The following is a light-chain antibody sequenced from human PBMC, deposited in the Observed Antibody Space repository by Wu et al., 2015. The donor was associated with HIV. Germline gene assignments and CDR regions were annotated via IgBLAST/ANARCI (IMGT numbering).Light chain of an antibody. CDR3: HLYSSAWT. CDR1: QSVGSTY. CDR2: GAS. Sequence: EIVLTQSPGTLSLSPGERATLSCRASQSVGSTYLAWYQQKPGQAPRLLTYGASNRATGIPDRFSGSGSGTDFTLTIRRLEPEDLAVYYCHLYSSAWTFGQGTKVEVK. V-gene: IGKV3-20*01. J-gene: IGKJ1*01.